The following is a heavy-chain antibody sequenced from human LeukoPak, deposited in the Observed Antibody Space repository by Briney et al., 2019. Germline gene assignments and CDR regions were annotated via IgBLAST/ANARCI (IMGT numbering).Heavy chain of an antibody. D-gene: IGHD3-16*01. Sequence: GGSLRLSCAASGFTFSSDWMSWVRQAPGKGLEWVANIKQDGSEKYYVDSVKGRFTISRDNAKNSLYLQMNSPRAEDTAVYYCARVSWGYSFDYWGQGTLVTVSS. CDR1: GFTFSSDW. J-gene: IGHJ4*02. V-gene: IGHV3-7*01. CDR3: ARVSWGYSFDY. CDR2: IKQDGSEK.